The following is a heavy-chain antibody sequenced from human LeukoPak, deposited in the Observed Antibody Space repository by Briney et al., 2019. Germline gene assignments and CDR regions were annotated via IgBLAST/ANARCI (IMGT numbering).Heavy chain of an antibody. CDR2: INPNSGGT. J-gene: IGHJ4*02. D-gene: IGHD6-13*01. CDR1: GYTFTGYY. Sequence: GASVKVSCKASGYTFTGYYMHWVRQAPGQGLEWMGRINPNSGGTNYAQKFQGRVTMTRDTSISTACMELSRLRSDDTAVYYCARVPIPKERWYVDYWGQGTLVTVSS. V-gene: IGHV1-2*06. CDR3: ARVPIPKERWYVDY.